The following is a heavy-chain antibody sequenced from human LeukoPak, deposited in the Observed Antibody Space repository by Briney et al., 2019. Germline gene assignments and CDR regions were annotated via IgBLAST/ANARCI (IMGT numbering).Heavy chain of an antibody. J-gene: IGHJ3*02. CDR1: GGSISSSSYY. V-gene: IGHV4-39*01. CDR3: ARAGQGYDILTGYYKSAFDI. CDR2: IYYSGST. Sequence: SETLSLTCTVSGGSISSSSYYWGWIRQPPGKGLEWIGSIYYSGSTYYNPSLKSRVTISVDTSKNQFSLKLSSVTAADTAVYYCARAGQGYDILTGYYKSAFDIWGQGTMVTVSS. D-gene: IGHD3-9*01.